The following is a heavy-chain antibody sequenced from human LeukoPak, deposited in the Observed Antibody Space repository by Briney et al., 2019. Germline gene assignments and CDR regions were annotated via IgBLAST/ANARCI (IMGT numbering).Heavy chain of an antibody. D-gene: IGHD5-12*01. CDR3: ARGVNSGYDY. CDR2: IYYSGST. J-gene: IGHJ4*02. V-gene: IGHV4-59*01. Sequence: PSETLSLTCTVSGGSISSYYWTWLRQPPGKGLEWIGYIYYSGSTNYNPSLKSRVTISVDTSKNQFSLKLTSVTAADTAVYYCARGVNSGYDYCGQGTLVTVSS. CDR1: GGSISSYY.